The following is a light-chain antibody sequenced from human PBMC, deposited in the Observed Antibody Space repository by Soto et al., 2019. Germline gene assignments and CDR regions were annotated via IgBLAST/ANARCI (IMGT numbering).Light chain of an antibody. CDR3: QLYGTSAALA. CDR1: QSVSSSF. CDR2: GAS. V-gene: IGKV3-20*01. J-gene: IGKJ4*01. Sequence: EIVLTQSPGTLSLSPGERATLSCRASQSVSSSFLAWYQQRPGQPIRLLIYGASTRATGIPDRFSGSESGTDFTLTINRLEPEDFAAYSCQLYGTSAALAFAGGTNVEIK.